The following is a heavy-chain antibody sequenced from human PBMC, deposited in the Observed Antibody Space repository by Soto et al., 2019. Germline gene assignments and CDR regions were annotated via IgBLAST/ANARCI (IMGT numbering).Heavy chain of an antibody. CDR3: ASQAFDY. Sequence: GGSLRLSCAASGFTFSSYSMGWVRQAPGKGLEWLAFIWHDGSKKYYADSLKGRFTISRDNSKNTMYLQMSSPTVEDTAVYYCASQAFDYWGQGTLVTVSS. J-gene: IGHJ4*02. CDR2: IWHDGSKK. V-gene: IGHV3-33*08. CDR1: GFTFSSYS.